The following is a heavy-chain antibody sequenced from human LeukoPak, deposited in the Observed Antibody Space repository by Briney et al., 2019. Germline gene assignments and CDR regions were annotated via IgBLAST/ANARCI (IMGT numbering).Heavy chain of an antibody. CDR3: AGGSITISAAASPDDY. CDR1: GFTFSSYS. V-gene: IGHV3-21*01. Sequence: PGGSLRLSCAASGFTFSSYSMNWVRQAPGKGLEWVSSISSNSSYIYYADSVKGRFHICRDNAKNSLYLQMNSLRAGDTAGYYRAGGSITISAAASPDDYWGQGTLVTVSS. D-gene: IGHD6-25*01. J-gene: IGHJ4*02. CDR2: ISSNSSYI.